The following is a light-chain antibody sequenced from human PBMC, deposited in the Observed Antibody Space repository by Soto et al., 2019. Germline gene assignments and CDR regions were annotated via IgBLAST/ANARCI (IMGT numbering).Light chain of an antibody. CDR2: GNS. V-gene: IGLV1-40*01. J-gene: IGLJ3*02. CDR3: QSYDSCLSGWV. Sequence: QSVLTQPPSVSGAPGQRVTISCTGSSSNIGAGYDVHWYQQLPGTAPKLLIYGNSNRPSGVPDRFSGSKSGTSASLAITGHQAEDEADYYCQSYDSCLSGWVFGGGTKLIVL. CDR1: SSNIGAGYD.